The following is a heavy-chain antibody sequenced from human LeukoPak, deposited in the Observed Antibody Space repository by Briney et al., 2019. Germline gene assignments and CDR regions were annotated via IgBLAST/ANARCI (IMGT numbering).Heavy chain of an antibody. CDR3: ARGQARLAWFDP. CDR1: GYSISSGYY. D-gene: IGHD6-19*01. CDR2: IYHSGTT. V-gene: IGHV4-38-2*02. J-gene: IGHJ5*02. Sequence: SETLSLTCTVSGYSISSGYYWGWIRQPPGQGLEWIGTIYHSGTTYYNPSLKSRVTMSVDTSKNQFSLRLRSVTAADTAVYYCARGQARLAWFDPWGQGTLVTVSS.